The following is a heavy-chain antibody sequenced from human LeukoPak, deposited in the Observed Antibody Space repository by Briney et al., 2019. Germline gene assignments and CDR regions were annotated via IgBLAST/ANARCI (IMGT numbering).Heavy chain of an antibody. V-gene: IGHV3-21*01. Sequence: GSLRLSCAASGFTFSSYSMNWVRQAPGKGLEWVSSIGSSSSYIYYADSVKGRFTISRDNAKNSLYLQMNSLRAEDTAVYYCARAQVPKLDIVVVPAAGPFDYWGQGTLVTVSS. D-gene: IGHD2-2*01. CDR1: GFTFSSYS. CDR3: ARAQVPKLDIVVVPAAGPFDY. J-gene: IGHJ4*02. CDR2: IGSSSSYI.